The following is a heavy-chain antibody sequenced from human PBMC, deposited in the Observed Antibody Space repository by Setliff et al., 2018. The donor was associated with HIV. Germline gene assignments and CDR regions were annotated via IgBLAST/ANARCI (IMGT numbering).Heavy chain of an antibody. CDR2: INQDGSEK. J-gene: IGHJ6*02. CDR3: PKDCQWSTVNTPLNYQYGRDV. D-gene: IGHD4-17*01. Sequence: GSLRLSCAASGFTFSSYWIIWVRQAPGKGLEWVANINQDGSEKYYVDSVKGRFTISRDNSKNTLYLQMNNLRPEDNAVYYCPKDCQWSTVNTPLNYQYGRDVWGQGTTVTVSS. V-gene: IGHV3-7*01. CDR1: GFTFSSYW.